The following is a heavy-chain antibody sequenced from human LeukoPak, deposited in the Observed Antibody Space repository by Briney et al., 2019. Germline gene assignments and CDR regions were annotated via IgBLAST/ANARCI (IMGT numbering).Heavy chain of an antibody. V-gene: IGHV4-59*08. D-gene: IGHD6-19*01. CDR1: GDSISSYY. CDR3: ARGRAVADP. CDR2: IYYSGST. J-gene: IGHJ5*02. Sequence: SETLSLTCTVSGDSISSYYWSWIRQPPGKGLEWIGYIYYSGSTYYNPSLKSRVTISVDTSKNQFSLKLSSVTAADTAVYYCARGRAVADPWGQGTLVTVSS.